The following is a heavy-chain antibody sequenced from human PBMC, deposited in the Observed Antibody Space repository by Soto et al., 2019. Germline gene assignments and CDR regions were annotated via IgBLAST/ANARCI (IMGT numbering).Heavy chain of an antibody. CDR1: GVTFSGYV. Sequence: VVPLRLSCTASGVTFSGYVISWVRQAPGKGLEWVSAISGSGGSTYYADSVKGRFTISRDNSKNTLYLQMNSLRAEDTAVYYCAKVGGVDTIVMEVWGKGTTVTVSS. J-gene: IGHJ6*03. V-gene: IGHV3-23*01. D-gene: IGHD5-12*01. CDR2: ISGSGGST. CDR3: AKVGGVDTIVMEV.